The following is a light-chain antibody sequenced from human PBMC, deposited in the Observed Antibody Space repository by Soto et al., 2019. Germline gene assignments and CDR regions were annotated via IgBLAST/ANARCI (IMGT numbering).Light chain of an antibody. Sequence: DIQMTQSPSTLSGSVGDRVTITCRASQTISSWLAWYHQKPGKAPKLLIYKASTLKSGVPSRFSGSGSGTEFTLTISSLQPDDFATYYCQHYNSYSEAFEQGTKVELK. J-gene: IGKJ1*01. V-gene: IGKV1-5*03. CDR2: KAS. CDR1: QTISSW. CDR3: QHYNSYSEA.